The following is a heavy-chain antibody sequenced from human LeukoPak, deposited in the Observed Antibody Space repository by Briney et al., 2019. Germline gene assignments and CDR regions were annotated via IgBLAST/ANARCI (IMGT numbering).Heavy chain of an antibody. D-gene: IGHD2-21*02. J-gene: IGHJ1*01. CDR3: AREGVVVTAIRSEYFQH. V-gene: IGHV1-3*01. CDR2: INAGNGNT. Sequence: GASVKVSCKASGYTFTSYAMHWVRQAPGQRLEWMGWINAGNGNTKYSQKLQGRVTITRDTSASTAYMELSSLRSEDTAVYYCAREGVVVTAIRSEYFQHWGQGTLVTVSS. CDR1: GYTFTSYA.